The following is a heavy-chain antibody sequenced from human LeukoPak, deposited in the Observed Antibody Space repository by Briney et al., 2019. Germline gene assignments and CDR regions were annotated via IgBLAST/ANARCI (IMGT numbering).Heavy chain of an antibody. CDR1: GGTFSSFG. V-gene: IGHV1-3*01. Sequence: AASVKVSCKASGGTFSSFGISWVRQAPGQRLEWMGWINAGNGNTKYSQKFQGRVTITRDTSASTAYMELSSLRSEDTAVYYCARVPTVTNWFDPWGQGTLVTVSS. D-gene: IGHD4-17*01. CDR3: ARVPTVTNWFDP. J-gene: IGHJ5*02. CDR2: INAGNGNT.